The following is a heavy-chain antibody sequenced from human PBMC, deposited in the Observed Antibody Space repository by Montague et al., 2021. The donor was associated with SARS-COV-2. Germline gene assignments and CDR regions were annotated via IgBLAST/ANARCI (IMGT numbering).Heavy chain of an antibody. V-gene: IGHV3-30*18. CDR2: ISFDGSNK. J-gene: IGHJ4*02. Sequence: SLRLSCAASGFTFSTYGMYWVRQAPGKGLEWVAVISFDGSNKYYXDSVKGRFTISRDNSKNTVYLQMNSLRGEDTAVYYCAKGDTSPGDYWGQGTLVTVSS. CDR3: AKGDTSPGDY. D-gene: IGHD5-18*01. CDR1: GFTFSTYG.